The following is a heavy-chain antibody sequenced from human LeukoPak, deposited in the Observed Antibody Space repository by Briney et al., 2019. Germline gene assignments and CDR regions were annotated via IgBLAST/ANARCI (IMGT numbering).Heavy chain of an antibody. D-gene: IGHD1-1*01. V-gene: IGHV1-2*02. CDR1: GYTFTGYY. CDR3: ARTGTPTADWFDP. Sequence: ASVKVSCRASGYTFTGYYMHWVRQAPGQGLEWMGWINPNSGATNYAQNFQGRVTMTRDTSISTAYMELSSLRTDDTAFYYCARTGTPTADWFDPWGQGTLVTVSS. CDR2: INPNSGAT. J-gene: IGHJ5*02.